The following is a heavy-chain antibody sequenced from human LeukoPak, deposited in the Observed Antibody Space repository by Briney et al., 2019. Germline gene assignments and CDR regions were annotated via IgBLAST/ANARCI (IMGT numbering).Heavy chain of an antibody. Sequence: PSETLSLTCAVYGGSFSGYYWSWIRQPPGKGLEWIGYIYYSGSTNYNPSLKSRVTISVDTSKNQFSLKLSSVTAADTAVYYCARLSIAEGYYFDYWGQGTLVTVSS. CDR2: IYYSGST. J-gene: IGHJ4*02. CDR1: GGSFSGYY. CDR3: ARLSIAEGYYFDY. D-gene: IGHD6-6*01. V-gene: IGHV4-59*08.